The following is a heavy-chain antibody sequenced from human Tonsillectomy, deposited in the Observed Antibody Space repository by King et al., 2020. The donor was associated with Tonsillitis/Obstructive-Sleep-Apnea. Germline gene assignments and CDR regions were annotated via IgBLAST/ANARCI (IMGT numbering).Heavy chain of an antibody. V-gene: IGHV3-11*05. Sequence: VQLVESGGVLVKPGGSLRLSCAASGFNFSDYYINWIRQAPGRGLEWVSYISSSSGSTNYADSVKGRFTISRDNAKNSLSLQMNSLRDEDTAVYYCARTEDYYYMDVWGKGTTVTVSS. J-gene: IGHJ6*03. CDR2: ISSSSGST. CDR3: ARTEDYYYMDV. CDR1: GFNFSDYY.